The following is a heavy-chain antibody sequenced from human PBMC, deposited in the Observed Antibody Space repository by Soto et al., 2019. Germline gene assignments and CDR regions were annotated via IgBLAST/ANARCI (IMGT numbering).Heavy chain of an antibody. D-gene: IGHD1-26*01. V-gene: IGHV4-59*01. J-gene: IGHJ4*02. CDR2: IYYSGST. Sequence: SETLSPTCTVSGGSISSYYLGWVRQPPGKGLEWIGYIYYSGSTNYNPSLKSRVTMSVDTSKNQFSLKLSSVTAADTAVYYCARRYGGNFDYWGQGTLVTVSS. CDR1: GGSISSYY. CDR3: ARRYGGNFDY.